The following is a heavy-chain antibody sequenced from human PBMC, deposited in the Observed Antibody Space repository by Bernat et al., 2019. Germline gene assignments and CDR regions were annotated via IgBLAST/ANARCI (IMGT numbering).Heavy chain of an antibody. V-gene: IGHV4-30-2*01. D-gene: IGHD5-18*01. J-gene: IGHJ6*02. CDR3: DRASGYSYGTPYGMDV. Sequence: QLQLQESGSGLVKPSQTLSLTCAVSGGSISSGGYSWSWIRQPPGKGLEWIGYIYHSGSTYYNPSLKSRVTISVDRSKNQFSLKLSSLTAADTAVYYCDRASGYSYGTPYGMDVWGQGTTVTVSS. CDR1: GGSISSGGYS. CDR2: IYHSGST.